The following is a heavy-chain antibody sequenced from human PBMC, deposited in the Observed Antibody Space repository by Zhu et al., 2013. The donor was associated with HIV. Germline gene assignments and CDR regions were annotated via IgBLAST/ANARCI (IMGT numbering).Heavy chain of an antibody. V-gene: IGHV1-69*01. J-gene: IGHJ2*01. CDR3: ASPSALRLYCSSTSCYDHWYFDL. Sequence: QVQLVQSGAEVKKPGSSVKVSCKASGGTFSSYAISWVRQAPGQGLEWMGGIIPIFGTANYAQKFQGRVTITADESTSTAYMELSSLRSEDTAVYYCASPSALRLYCSSTSCYDHWYFDLWGRGTLVTVSS. D-gene: IGHD2-2*01. CDR1: GGTFSSYA. CDR2: IIPIFGTA.